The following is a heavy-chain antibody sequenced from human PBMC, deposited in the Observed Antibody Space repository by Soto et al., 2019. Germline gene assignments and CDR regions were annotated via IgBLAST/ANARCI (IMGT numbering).Heavy chain of an antibody. CDR2: IYYSGST. D-gene: IGHD2-21*02. CDR3: AREICDDCVPLAF. J-gene: IGHJ4*02. V-gene: IGHV4-31*03. CDR1: GGSMSSGGYF. Sequence: SETLSHPSTVSGGSMSSGGYFWSWIRQHPGKSLEWIGYIYYSGSTYYNPSLKSRVTISVDTSKNQFSLKLSSVTAADTAVYYCAREICDDCVPLAFWSQGTFVTVSS.